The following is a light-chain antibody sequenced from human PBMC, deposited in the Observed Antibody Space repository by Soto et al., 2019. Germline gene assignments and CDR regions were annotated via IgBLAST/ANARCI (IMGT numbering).Light chain of an antibody. V-gene: IGLV3-21*02. Sequence: SYELTQSPSVSVAPGQTASLTCGGENIDGKTVNGYQQRSGQAPLLVVYDDAARPSGIPERFAGSISGSTATLTISRVEAGDEADYYCQVWDSSDDPVVFRGGTKLTVL. CDR3: QVWDSSDDPVV. J-gene: IGLJ2*01. CDR1: NIDGKT. CDR2: DDA.